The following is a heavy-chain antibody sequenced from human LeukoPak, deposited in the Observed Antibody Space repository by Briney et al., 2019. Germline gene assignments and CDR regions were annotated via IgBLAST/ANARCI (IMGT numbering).Heavy chain of an antibody. Sequence: GGSLRLSCAASGFTFSSYAMNWVRQTPVKGLEWVSFITGDAGDTSYADSVRGRFTISRDNSKNTLFLQLNSLSAEDTGVYYCARTTGNRYWLIQFWGQGTLVTVS. J-gene: IGHJ4*02. CDR1: GFTFSSYA. CDR2: ITGDAGDT. V-gene: IGHV3-23*01. CDR3: ARTTGNRYWLIQF. D-gene: IGHD2-15*01.